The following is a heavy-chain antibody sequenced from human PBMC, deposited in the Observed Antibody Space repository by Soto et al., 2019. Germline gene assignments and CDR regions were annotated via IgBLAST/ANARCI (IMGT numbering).Heavy chain of an antibody. CDR1: GFTFSNYA. Sequence: PWGSLRLSCAASGFTFSNYAMSWVRQAPGKGLEWVSAISGSGGSTYYADSVKGRFTISRDNSKITLYLQMNSLRAEDTAVYYCAKGVGITMIVVVDYWGQGTLVTVSS. D-gene: IGHD3-22*01. V-gene: IGHV3-23*01. CDR2: ISGSGGST. CDR3: AKGVGITMIVVVDY. J-gene: IGHJ4*02.